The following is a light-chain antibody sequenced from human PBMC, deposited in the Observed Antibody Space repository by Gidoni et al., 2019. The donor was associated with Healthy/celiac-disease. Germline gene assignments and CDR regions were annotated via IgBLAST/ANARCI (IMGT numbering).Light chain of an antibody. V-gene: IGKV3-20*01. CDR3: QQYGSSLTWT. J-gene: IGKJ1*01. CDR2: GAS. Sequence: EIVLTQSPGTLSLSPGARATLSCRASQSVSSSYLAWYQQKPGQAPRLLIYGASSRATGIPDRFSGSGSGTDFTLTISRLEPEDCAVYYCQQYGSSLTWTFGQGTKVEIK. CDR1: QSVSSSY.